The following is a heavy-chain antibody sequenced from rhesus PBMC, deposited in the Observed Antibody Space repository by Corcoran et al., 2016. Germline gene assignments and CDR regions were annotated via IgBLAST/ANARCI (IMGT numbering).Heavy chain of an antibody. Sequence: QVQLQESGPGVVKPSETLSLTCAVSGYSISSGYAWSWIRQPPGKGLEWIGYIYGSSGSTNYNPSLKNRVTISKDTSKNQVSLKLSSVTAADTAVYYCARDRAGAAGNFDYWGQGVLVTVSS. CDR2: IYGSSGST. D-gene: IGHD6-25*01. CDR3: ARDRAGAAGNFDY. CDR1: GYSISSGYA. J-gene: IGHJ4*01. V-gene: IGHV4-127*01.